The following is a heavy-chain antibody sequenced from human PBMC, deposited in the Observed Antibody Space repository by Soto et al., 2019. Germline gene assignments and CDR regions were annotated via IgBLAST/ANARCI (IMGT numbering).Heavy chain of an antibody. V-gene: IGHV4-4*07. Sequence: QVQLQESGPGLVKPSETLSLSCTVSGDSFSNYYCNWVRKSAGKGLEWIGRIYPTGSTTYNPSLKSRLTMSVDTSKNQFSLRLTSTTAADTAVYYCATGRSEVVPGAMDTWGQGTLVTVSS. D-gene: IGHD2-2*01. CDR2: IYPTGST. CDR3: ATGRSEVVPGAMDT. J-gene: IGHJ5*02. CDR1: GDSFSNYY.